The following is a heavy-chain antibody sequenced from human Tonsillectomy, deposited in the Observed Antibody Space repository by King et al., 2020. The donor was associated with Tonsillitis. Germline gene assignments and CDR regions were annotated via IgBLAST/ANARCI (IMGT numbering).Heavy chain of an antibody. CDR1: GFTFSTYG. D-gene: IGHD2-21*01. J-gene: IGHJ4*02. CDR2: ISYDGSNK. Sequence: VQLVESGGGVVQPGRSLRLSCAASGFTFSTYGMHWVRQAPGKGLEWVAVISYDGSNKYYADSVKGRFTISRDNSKNTVSLQMNSLRAEDTAVYYCAKRVCSEGGDGYPHFSGQGTLVTVSS. V-gene: IGHV3-30*18. CDR3: AKRVCSEGGDGYPHF.